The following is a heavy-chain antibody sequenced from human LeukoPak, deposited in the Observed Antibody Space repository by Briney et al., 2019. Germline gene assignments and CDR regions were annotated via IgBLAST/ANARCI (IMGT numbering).Heavy chain of an antibody. CDR3: ARDVNWGFDP. Sequence: PGGSLRLSCATSGFTFSDYPMNWVRQAPGKGLEWVSNIRGSGPGSGSGTYYADSVEGRFIISRDNAKNSVYLQMNSLRVEDSAFYYCARDVNWGFDPWGQGALVTVSS. D-gene: IGHD7-27*01. J-gene: IGHJ5*02. CDR2: IRGSGPGSGSGT. V-gene: IGHV3-48*04. CDR1: GFTFSDYP.